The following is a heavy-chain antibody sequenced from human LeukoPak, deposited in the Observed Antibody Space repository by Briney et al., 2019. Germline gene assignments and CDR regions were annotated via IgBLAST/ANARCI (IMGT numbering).Heavy chain of an antibody. Sequence: SETLSLTCAVYGASFSGYYWSWIRQPPGKGLEWIGEINHSGSTNYNPSLKSRVTISVDTSKNQFSLKLSSVTAADTAVYYCARGSITIFGVVIIPVSNWFDPWGQGTLVTVSS. CDR1: GASFSGYY. V-gene: IGHV4-34*01. J-gene: IGHJ5*02. CDR2: INHSGST. D-gene: IGHD3-3*01. CDR3: ARGSITIFGVVIIPVSNWFDP.